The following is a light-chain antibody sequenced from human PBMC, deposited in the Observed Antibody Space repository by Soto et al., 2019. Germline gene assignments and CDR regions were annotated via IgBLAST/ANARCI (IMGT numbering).Light chain of an antibody. V-gene: IGKV1-39*01. J-gene: IGKJ4*01. CDR3: QQSYSTPT. Sequence: DIQMTQSPSSLSASVGESVTITCRTSQSISIHLNWYQQIPGKAPKLLIYAASSLQSGVPSRFSGSGSGTDFTLTISSLQPEDFATYYCQQSYSTPTFGGGTKVEIK. CDR1: QSISIH. CDR2: AAS.